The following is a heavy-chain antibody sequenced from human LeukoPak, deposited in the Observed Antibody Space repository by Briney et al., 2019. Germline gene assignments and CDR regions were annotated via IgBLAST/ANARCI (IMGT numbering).Heavy chain of an antibody. V-gene: IGHV4-30-2*01. CDR1: VGSISSGGYS. CDR2: IYHSGST. D-gene: IGHD2-15*01. CDR3: ARAERYCSGGSCYGGGAIDY. Sequence: PSETLSLTCSISVGSISSGGYSSSWIRQPPGKGLKWIGYIYHSGSTYYNPSLKSRVTISVDRSKNQFSLKLSSVTAADTAVYYCARAERYCSGGSCYGGGAIDYWGQGTLVTVSS. J-gene: IGHJ4*02.